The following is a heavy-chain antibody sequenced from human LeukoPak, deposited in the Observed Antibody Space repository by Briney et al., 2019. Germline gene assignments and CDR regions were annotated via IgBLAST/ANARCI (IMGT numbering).Heavy chain of an antibody. V-gene: IGHV1-2*02. Sequence: ASVKVSCKSSGYTFTDYYLHWVRQAPGQGLEWMGWINPNTGGTNYAQKFQGRVTMTRDTSISTAYMELSRPSSDDTAVYYCARDIVVVVAATHPDAFDVWGQGTMVTVSS. CDR2: INPNTGGT. D-gene: IGHD2-15*01. J-gene: IGHJ3*01. CDR3: ARDIVVVVAATHPDAFDV. CDR1: GYTFTDYY.